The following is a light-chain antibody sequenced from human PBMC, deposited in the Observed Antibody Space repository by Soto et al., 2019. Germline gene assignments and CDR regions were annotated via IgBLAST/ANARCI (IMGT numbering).Light chain of an antibody. V-gene: IGKV3-15*01. J-gene: IGKJ2*01. CDR1: QSVFSN. CDR2: GAS. Sequence: EMVMTQSPVTLSLSPGERATLSCRASQSVFSNLAWYQHKPGQPPRLLIYGASTRATGIPARFSGSGSGTEFTLTISSLQSEDFAVYFCQQYNNWPRTFGQGTKLEIK. CDR3: QQYNNWPRT.